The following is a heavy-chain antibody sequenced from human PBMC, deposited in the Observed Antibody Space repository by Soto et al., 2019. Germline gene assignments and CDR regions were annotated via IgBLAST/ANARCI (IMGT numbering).Heavy chain of an antibody. V-gene: IGHV4-31*03. CDR3: ARDCSGSTSCFYYYGMDV. Sequence: QVQLQESGPGLVKPSQTLSLTCTVSGGSISSGGYYWSWIRQHPGKGLEWIGYIYYSGNTHYNPSLKSRVTIYVDTSKNQFSLKRSSVTAADTAVYYCARDCSGSTSCFYYYGMDVWGQGTTVTVSS. D-gene: IGHD2-2*01. CDR2: IYYSGNT. J-gene: IGHJ6*02. CDR1: GGSISSGGYY.